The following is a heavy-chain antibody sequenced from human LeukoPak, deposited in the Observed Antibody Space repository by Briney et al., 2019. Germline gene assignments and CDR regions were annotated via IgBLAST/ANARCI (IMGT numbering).Heavy chain of an antibody. D-gene: IGHD5-12*01. V-gene: IGHV1-69*02. Sequence: SVKVSCKASGGTFSSYTISWVRQAPGQGLEWMGRIIPILGIANYAQKFQGRVTITADKSTSIAYMELSSLRSEDTAVYYCARGARVATIIGYYYGMDVWGQGTTVTVSS. CDR3: ARGARVATIIGYYYGMDV. J-gene: IGHJ6*02. CDR2: IIPILGIA. CDR1: GGTFSSYT.